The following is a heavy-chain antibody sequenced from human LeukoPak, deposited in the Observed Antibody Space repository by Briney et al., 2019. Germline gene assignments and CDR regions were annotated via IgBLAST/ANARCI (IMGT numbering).Heavy chain of an antibody. J-gene: IGHJ4*02. CDR1: GGSISSYY. D-gene: IGHD1-7*01. Sequence: NPSETLPLTCTVSGGSISSYYWSWIRQPPGKGLEWIGYIYYSGSTNYNPSLKSRVTISVDTSKNQFSLKLSSVTAADTAVYYCARRVGYNWNYAPYFDYWGQGTLVTVSS. V-gene: IGHV4-59*08. CDR3: ARRVGYNWNYAPYFDY. CDR2: IYYSGST.